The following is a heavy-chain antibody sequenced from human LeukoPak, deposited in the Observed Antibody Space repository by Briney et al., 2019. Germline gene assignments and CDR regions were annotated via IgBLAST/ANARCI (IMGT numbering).Heavy chain of an antibody. J-gene: IGHJ4*02. V-gene: IGHV3-9*01. CDR2: ISWNSGSI. D-gene: IGHD2/OR15-2a*01. CDR3: TSFYETN. Sequence: GGSLRLSCAASGFTFDDYAMHWVRQAPGKGLEWVSGISWNSGSIGYADSVKGRFTISRDNAKNTVYLHMNSLRVEDTAVYYCTSFYETNWGQGTLVTVSS. CDR1: GFTFDDYA.